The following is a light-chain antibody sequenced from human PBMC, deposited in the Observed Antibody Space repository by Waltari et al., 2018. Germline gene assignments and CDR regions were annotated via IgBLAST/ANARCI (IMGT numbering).Light chain of an antibody. Sequence: QSALTQPPSASGSPGQSVTISSTGTSSDVGGSNSVPCSHQHPGKSPNLMIYEFSMRPSGVPDRFSGSKSGNTASLTVSWLQAEDEANYYCSSYAGSNNVIFGGGTKLTVL. CDR2: EFS. J-gene: IGLJ2*01. CDR3: SSYAGSNNVI. CDR1: SSDVGGSNS. V-gene: IGLV2-8*01.